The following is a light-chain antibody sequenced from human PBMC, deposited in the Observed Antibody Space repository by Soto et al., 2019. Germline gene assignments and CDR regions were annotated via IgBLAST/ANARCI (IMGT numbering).Light chain of an antibody. CDR3: QQRSTWPYT. CDR1: QSVSRY. J-gene: IGKJ2*01. Sequence: EIVLTQSPATLSLSPGERATLPCRASQSVSRYLAWYQQKPGQAPRLLIFDASTRATGIPARFSGSGSGTDFTLTISSLEPEDFAVYYCQQRSTWPYTFGQGTKVEIK. V-gene: IGKV3-11*01. CDR2: DAS.